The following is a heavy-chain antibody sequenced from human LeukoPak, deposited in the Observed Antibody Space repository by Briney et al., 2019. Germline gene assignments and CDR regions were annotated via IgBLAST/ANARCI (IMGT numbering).Heavy chain of an antibody. J-gene: IGHJ3*02. CDR2: IYHSGST. V-gene: IGHV4-4*02. D-gene: IGHD3-22*01. CDR3: AREIKPAYYYDSSGHDAFDI. Sequence: PSETLSLTCAVSGGSISSSNWWSWVRQPPGKGLEWIGEIYHSGSTNYNPSLKSRVTISVDKSKNQFSLKLSSVTAADTAVYYCAREIKPAYYYDSSGHDAFDIWGQGTMVTVSS. CDR1: GGSISSSNW.